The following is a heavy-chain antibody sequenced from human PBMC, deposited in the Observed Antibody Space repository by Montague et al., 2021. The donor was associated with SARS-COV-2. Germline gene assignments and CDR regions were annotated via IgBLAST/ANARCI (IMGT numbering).Heavy chain of an antibody. CDR1: GGSISSGGYY. Sequence: TLSLTCTVSGGSISSGGYYWSWIRQHPGKGLEWIGYIYYSGSTYYXXXLKSRVTISVDTSKNQFSLKLSSVTAADTAVYYCAREVRYYYDSSGPGAFDIWGQGTMVTVSS. J-gene: IGHJ3*02. CDR3: AREVRYYYDSSGPGAFDI. V-gene: IGHV4-31*03. D-gene: IGHD3-22*01. CDR2: IYYSGST.